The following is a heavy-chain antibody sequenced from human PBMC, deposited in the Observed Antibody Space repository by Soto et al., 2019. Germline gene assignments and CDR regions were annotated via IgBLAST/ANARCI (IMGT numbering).Heavy chain of an antibody. V-gene: IGHV3-64*04. CDR3: AKKCPGPTPHDY. CDR2: ITGNGGAT. J-gene: IGHJ4*02. CDR1: GFTFSTYI. D-gene: IGHD2-15*01. Sequence: GGSLRLSCSASGFTFSTYIMHWIRQGPGKGLEYVSAITGNGGATYYADSVKGRFTVSRDNSKNTMYLQMNSLRAEDTALYFCAKKCPGPTPHDYWGQGTLVTVSS.